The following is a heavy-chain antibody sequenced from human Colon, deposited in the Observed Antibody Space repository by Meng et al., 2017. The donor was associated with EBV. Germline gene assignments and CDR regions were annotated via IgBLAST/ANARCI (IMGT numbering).Heavy chain of an antibody. D-gene: IGHD6-19*01. Sequence: QVQLQESGPGLRKPPQTLALTCTVSGGSVSSGGYYWTWIRQHPGKGLEWFGHIYYSGSTFYNPSLKRRVIISIDTSKNQFSLNLRSVTAADTAVYYCARVSSGWDYFDYWGQGTLVTVSS. CDR1: GGSVSSGGYY. CDR3: ARVSSGWDYFDY. CDR2: IYYSGST. V-gene: IGHV4-31*03. J-gene: IGHJ4*02.